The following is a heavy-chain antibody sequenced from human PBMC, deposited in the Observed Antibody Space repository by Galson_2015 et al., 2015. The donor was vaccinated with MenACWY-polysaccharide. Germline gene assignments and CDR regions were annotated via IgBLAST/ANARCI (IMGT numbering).Heavy chain of an antibody. Sequence: LTCAVSGYSISSGSYWGWIRQPPGKGLGWIGSIYHSGSTYYNPSLKSRVTISVDTSKNQFSLKLSSVTAADTAVYYCARVEKYSGSYYILHWGQGTLVTVSS. CDR3: ARVEKYSGSYYILH. V-gene: IGHV4-38-2*01. CDR1: GYSISSGSY. CDR2: IYHSGST. J-gene: IGHJ4*02. D-gene: IGHD1-26*01.